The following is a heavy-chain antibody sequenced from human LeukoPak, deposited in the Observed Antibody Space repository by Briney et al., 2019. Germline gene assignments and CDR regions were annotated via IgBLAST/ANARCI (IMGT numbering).Heavy chain of an antibody. CDR2: IYYGGST. CDR1: GASISSSSYY. CDR3: ARDGGGDLDYYDSSGYYGYFDY. V-gene: IGHV4-39*07. J-gene: IGHJ4*02. Sequence: SETVSLTCTVSGASISSSSYYWGWIRQPPGKGLEWIGSIYYGGSTYYNPSLKSRVTISVDTSKNQFSLKLSSVTAADTAVYYCARDGGGDLDYYDSSGYYGYFDYWGQGTLVTVSS. D-gene: IGHD3-22*01.